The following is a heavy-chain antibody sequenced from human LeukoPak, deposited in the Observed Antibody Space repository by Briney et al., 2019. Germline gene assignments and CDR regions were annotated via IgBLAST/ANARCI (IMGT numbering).Heavy chain of an antibody. CDR1: GGSISSYY. V-gene: IGHV4-59*08. D-gene: IGHD6-6*01. CDR2: IYYSGGT. Sequence: ASETLSLTCTVSGGSISSYYWTWIRQPPGKGLGLEWIGYIYYSGGTNYNASLKSRVTISIDTSKNQVSLKLSSVTAADTAVYYCARLWDSSSSLDYWGQGTLVTVSS. CDR3: ARLWDSSSSLDY. J-gene: IGHJ4*02.